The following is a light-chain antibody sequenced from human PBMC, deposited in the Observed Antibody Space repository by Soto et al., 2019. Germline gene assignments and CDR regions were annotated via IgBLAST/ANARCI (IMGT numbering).Light chain of an antibody. CDR3: QQYNDNWT. CDR1: QSISSW. J-gene: IGKJ1*01. Sequence: EIQMTQSPSTLSESVGDRVTITCRASQSISSWLAWYQQKPGKAPKLLIYKASTLQSGVPSRFSGSGSGTEFTLAISSLQPDDSATYYCQQYNDNWTFGQGTKVDIK. CDR2: KAS. V-gene: IGKV1-5*03.